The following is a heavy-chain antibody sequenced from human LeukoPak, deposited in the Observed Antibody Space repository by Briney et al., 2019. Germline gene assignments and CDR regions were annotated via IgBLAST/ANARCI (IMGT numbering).Heavy chain of an antibody. Sequence: PGGSLRLSCVASGFTFNTYWMHWVRPAPGRGRGWVSRISGEVGNTTYAGSVKGRFTISTDNATNTVYLQMNSLRAAEPAFYYCARANYHILWGQGTLVSVPT. V-gene: IGHV3-74*01. CDR2: ISGEVGNT. CDR3: ARANYHIL. CDR1: GFTFNTYW. J-gene: IGHJ4*02. D-gene: IGHD1-7*01.